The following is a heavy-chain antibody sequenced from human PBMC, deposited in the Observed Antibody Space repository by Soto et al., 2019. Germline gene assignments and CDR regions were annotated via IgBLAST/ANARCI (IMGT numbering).Heavy chain of an antibody. J-gene: IGHJ4*02. CDR3: ASDLGLDFVAYY. CDR1: SRAPSSRTYY. Sequence: PSGSPWNTCTAASRAPSSRTYYWGWMRQPPGKGLEWIASFFIGGNTYYTPSLKSRVTISVDTSKNQFSLKLSSVTAADTAVYFCASDLGLDFVAYYWGQG. V-gene: IGHV4-39*01. D-gene: IGHD3-10*01. CDR2: FFIGGNT.